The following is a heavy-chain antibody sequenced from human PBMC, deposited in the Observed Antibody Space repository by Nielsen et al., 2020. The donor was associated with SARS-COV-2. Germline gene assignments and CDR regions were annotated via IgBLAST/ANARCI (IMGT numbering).Heavy chain of an antibody. J-gene: IGHJ4*02. D-gene: IGHD6-19*01. CDR1: GFLFSDYT. V-gene: IGHV3-21*06. CDR3: ARDYSIAVTGQFDF. Sequence: GESLKISCAASGFLFSDYTMNWVRQAPGRGLEWVSSISSRGSYIHYADSVKGRFTISRDDSKNSLYLQMNSLRAEDTAVYYCARDYSIAVTGQFDFWGQGTLVTVSS. CDR2: ISSRGSYI.